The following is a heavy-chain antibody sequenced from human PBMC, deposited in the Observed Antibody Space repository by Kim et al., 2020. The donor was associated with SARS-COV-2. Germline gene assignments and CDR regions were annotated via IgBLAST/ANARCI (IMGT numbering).Heavy chain of an antibody. V-gene: IGHV1-2*02. CDR2: INPNSGGT. Sequence: ASVKVSCKASGYTFTGYYMHWVRQAPGQGLEWMGWINPNSGGTNYAQKFQGRVTMTRDTSISTAYMELSRLRSDDTAVYYCARDEESWFGEQQMNWFDPWGQGTLVTVSS. CDR1: GYTFTGYY. J-gene: IGHJ5*02. D-gene: IGHD3-10*01. CDR3: ARDEESWFGEQQMNWFDP.